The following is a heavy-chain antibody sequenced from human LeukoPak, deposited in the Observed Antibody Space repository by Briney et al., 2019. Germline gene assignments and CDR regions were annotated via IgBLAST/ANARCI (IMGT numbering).Heavy chain of an antibody. V-gene: IGHV3-64*05. D-gene: IGHD3-9*01. J-gene: IGHJ4*02. CDR1: GFIFSNHF. CDR3: VKDLTGTWSFDY. Sequence: GGSLRLSCSTSGFIFSNHFMHWVRQAPGKGLEYVSSVGPNGASTLYADSVKDRFTISRDNSRNALYVQLTSLRLEDTALYYCVKDLTGTWSFDYWGQGTLVTVSS. CDR2: VGPNGAST.